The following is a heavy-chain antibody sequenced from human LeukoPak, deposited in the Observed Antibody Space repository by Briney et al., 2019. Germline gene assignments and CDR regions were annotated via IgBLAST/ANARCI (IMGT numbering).Heavy chain of an antibody. V-gene: IGHV3-9*01. D-gene: IGHD6-6*01. Sequence: PGRSLRLSCAASGFTFDDYAMHWVRQAPGKGLEWVSGISWNSGSIGYADSVKGRFTISRDNAKNSLYLQMNSLRAEDTALYYCAKDIGYSSSSDYSDYWGQGTLVTVSS. CDR1: GFTFDDYA. CDR2: ISWNSGSI. CDR3: AKDIGYSSSSDYSDY. J-gene: IGHJ4*02.